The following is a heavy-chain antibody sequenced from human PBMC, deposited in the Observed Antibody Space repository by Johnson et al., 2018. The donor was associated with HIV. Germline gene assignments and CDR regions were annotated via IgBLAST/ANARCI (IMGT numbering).Heavy chain of an antibody. CDR2: INWNGDTT. Sequence: VQLVESGGGVVQPGGSLRLSCVGTGFTFENYGMSWVRQAPGKGLQWVSGINWNGDTTTYADSVKGRFTVSRDNAKRSLYLQLSNLRAEDTAVYYCAKDRWYDRCGKSAILADDAFDIWGHGTMVTVSS. V-gene: IGHV3-20*04. J-gene: IGHJ3*02. CDR1: GFTFENYG. CDR3: AKDRWYDRCGKSAILADDAFDI. D-gene: IGHD3-22*01.